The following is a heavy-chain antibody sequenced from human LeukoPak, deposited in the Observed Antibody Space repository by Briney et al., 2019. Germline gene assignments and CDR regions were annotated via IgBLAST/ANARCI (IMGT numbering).Heavy chain of an antibody. Sequence: ASVKVSCKTSGYIFTHYYLHWVRQAPGQRPEWMGWINTNNCYTNYAQKFQGRVTMTRDTSISTAYMELRRLRSDDTAVYQCLRVMAGPDYWGQGTLVTVSS. D-gene: IGHD5-24*01. CDR1: GYIFTHYY. V-gene: IGHV1-2*02. J-gene: IGHJ4*02. CDR2: INTNNCYT. CDR3: LRVMAGPDY.